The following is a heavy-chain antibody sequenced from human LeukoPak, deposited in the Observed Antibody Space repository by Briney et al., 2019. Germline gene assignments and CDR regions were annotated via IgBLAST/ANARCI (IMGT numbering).Heavy chain of an antibody. CDR2: IYTSGST. D-gene: IGHD1-26*01. CDR1: GGSISSGSYY. V-gene: IGHV4-61*02. J-gene: IGHJ4*02. Sequence: SETLSLTCTVSGGSISSGSYYWSWIRQPAGRGLEWIGRIYTSGSTNYNPSPKSRVTISVDTSKNQFSLRLSSVTAADTAVYYCARERLSRIVGEDYWGQGTLVTVSS. CDR3: ARERLSRIVGEDY.